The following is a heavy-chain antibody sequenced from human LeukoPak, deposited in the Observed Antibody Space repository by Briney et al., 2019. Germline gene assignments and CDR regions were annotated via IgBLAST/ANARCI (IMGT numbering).Heavy chain of an antibody. V-gene: IGHV4-61*08. CDR2: IYYSGST. Sequence: KASETLSLTCTVSGGSISSGDYYWSWIRQPPGKGLEWIGYIYYSGSTNYNPSLKSRVTILVDTSKNQFSLKLSSVAAADTAVYYCATLRRGEDYWGQGTLVTVSS. CDR1: GGSISSGDYY. D-gene: IGHD3-16*01. CDR3: ATLRRGEDY. J-gene: IGHJ4*02.